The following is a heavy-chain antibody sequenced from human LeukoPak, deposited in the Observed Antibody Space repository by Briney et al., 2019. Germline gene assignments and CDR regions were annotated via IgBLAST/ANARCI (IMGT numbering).Heavy chain of an antibody. J-gene: IGHJ3*02. V-gene: IGHV3-9*01. Sequence: GGSLRLSRAASGFTFDDYAMHWVRQAPGKGLEWVSGISWNSGSIGYADSVKGRFTISRDNAKNSLYLQMNSLRAEDTALYYCAKARDPSYSYDAFDIWGQGTMVTVSS. CDR3: AKARDPSYSYDAFDI. CDR1: GFTFDDYA. D-gene: IGHD5-18*01. CDR2: ISWNSGSI.